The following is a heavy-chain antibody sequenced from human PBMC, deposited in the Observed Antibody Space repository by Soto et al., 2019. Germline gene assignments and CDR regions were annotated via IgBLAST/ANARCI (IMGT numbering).Heavy chain of an antibody. CDR3: VRSGDDYGSYIDY. CDR2: INHRGNS. J-gene: IGHJ4*02. CDR1: GYSISSGYY. D-gene: IGHD4-17*01. V-gene: IGHV4-38-2*01. Sequence: MASETLSLTCDVSGYSISSGYYWAWVRQPPGKGMEWIGSINHRGNSYYNPSLKSRVTISVDTSKNQGSLKVSSVTAADTAVYYCVRSGDDYGSYIDYWGQGTLVTVSS.